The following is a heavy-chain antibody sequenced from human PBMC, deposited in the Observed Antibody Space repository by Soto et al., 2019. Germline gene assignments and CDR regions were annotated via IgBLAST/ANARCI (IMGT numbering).Heavy chain of an antibody. V-gene: IGHV4-30-2*01. CDR3: ASVPSP. Sequence: QLQLQESGSGLVKPSQTLSLTCAVSGGSISSGGYSWSWIRQPPGKGLEWIGYIYRSGSTYYNPSRKSRVAMSVDRSTSQCSGTLRSVTAADTAVYDCASVPSPWGRGTLVTVSS. J-gene: IGHJ5*02. CDR1: GGSISSGGYS. CDR2: IYRSGST.